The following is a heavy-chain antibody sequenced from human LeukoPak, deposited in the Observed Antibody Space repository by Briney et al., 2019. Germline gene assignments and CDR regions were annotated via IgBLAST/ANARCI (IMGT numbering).Heavy chain of an antibody. CDR3: ATGPREYDYVWGSYRANWFDP. CDR2: ISAYNGKT. J-gene: IGHJ5*02. V-gene: IGHV1-18*01. Sequence: GASVKVSCKASGYTFTSYGISWVRQAPGQGIEWMGWISAYNGKTKYAQKLEGRVTMATDTSTSTAYREVRSLRSDDTAVYYCATGPREYDYVWGSYRANWFDPWGQGTLVTVSS. CDR1: GYTFTSYG. D-gene: IGHD3-16*02.